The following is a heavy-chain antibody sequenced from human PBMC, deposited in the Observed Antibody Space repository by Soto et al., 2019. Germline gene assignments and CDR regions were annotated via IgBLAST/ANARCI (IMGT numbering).Heavy chain of an antibody. CDR1: GDSVSNNSTA. D-gene: IGHD6-19*01. V-gene: IGHV6-1*01. CDR2: TYYRSKWYN. CDR3: ARDQHSSGWYEGLGAFDI. Sequence: SQTLSLTCAISGDSVSNNSTAWNWIRQSPSRGLEWLGRTYYRSKWYNDYAVSVKSRITINPDTSKNQFSLQLNSVTPEDTAVYYCARDQHSSGWYEGLGAFDIWGQGTMVTVSS. J-gene: IGHJ3*02.